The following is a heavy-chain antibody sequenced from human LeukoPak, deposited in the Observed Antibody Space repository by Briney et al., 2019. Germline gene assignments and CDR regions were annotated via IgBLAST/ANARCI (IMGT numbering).Heavy chain of an antibody. CDR2: ISSSSSTI. J-gene: IGHJ4*02. Sequence: GGSLRLSCAASGFTFSSYSMNWVRQAPGKGLEWVSYISSSSSTIYYADSVKGRFTISRDNAKNSLYLQMNSLRAEDTAVYYCARDHGGGPGSLDYWGQGTLVTVSS. D-gene: IGHD2-15*01. V-gene: IGHV3-48*04. CDR1: GFTFSSYS. CDR3: ARDHGGGPGSLDY.